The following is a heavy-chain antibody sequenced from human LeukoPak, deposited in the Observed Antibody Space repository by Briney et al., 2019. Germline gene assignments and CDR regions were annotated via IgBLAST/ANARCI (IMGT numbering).Heavy chain of an antibody. J-gene: IGHJ2*01. CDR3: AKGGHFSFFDV. V-gene: IGHV3-30*18. Sequence: GRSLRLSCAASGFTFSGCGMHWVRQAPGKGLEWVAVISHDGSNKYYADSVQGRFTISRDNSKNTLYLQMTSLRAEDTAVYYCAKGGHFSFFDVWGRGTLVTVSS. CDR2: ISHDGSNK. CDR1: GFTFSGCG.